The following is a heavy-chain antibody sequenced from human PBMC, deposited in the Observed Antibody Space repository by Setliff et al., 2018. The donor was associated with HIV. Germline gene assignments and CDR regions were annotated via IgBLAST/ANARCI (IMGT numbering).Heavy chain of an antibody. CDR1: GFSLTASGVG. CDR3: AHSLVKVFGGSGSQGNYGMDV. V-gene: IGHV2-5*02. CDR2: IYWDDDK. Sequence: SGPTLVNPPQTLTLTCTFSGFSLTASGVGVGWVRQPPGKALEWLALIYWDDDKRYSPSLKSRLTITKGTSKNQVVLTMTNMDPVDTATYYCAHSLVKVFGGSGSQGNYGMDVWGQGTTLTVSS. D-gene: IGHD3-10*01. J-gene: IGHJ6*02.